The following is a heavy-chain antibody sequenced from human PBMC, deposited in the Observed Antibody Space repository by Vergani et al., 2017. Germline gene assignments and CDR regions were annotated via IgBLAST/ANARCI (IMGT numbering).Heavy chain of an antibody. Sequence: VRLQESGPGLVKPSETLSLTCSVSGGSMSGYYWSWVRQGPGKGLEWVGRSRNKARSYTTEYSASVKGRFTISRDDSRNSLYLQMNSLKTEDTAVYYCATLPLQTQQKVTSWGQGTLVTVSS. V-gene: IGHV3-72*01. CDR2: SRNKARSYTT. J-gene: IGHJ5*02. CDR1: GGSMSGYY. D-gene: IGHD6-13*01. CDR3: ATLPLQTQQKVTS.